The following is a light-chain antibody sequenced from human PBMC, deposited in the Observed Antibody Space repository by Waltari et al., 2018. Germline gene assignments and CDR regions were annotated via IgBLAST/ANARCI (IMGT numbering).Light chain of an antibody. Sequence: QSALTHPASVSGSPGQSITISCTGTSSYVGRYNYVSWYQQHPDKVPKLFIFDVSNRPSGVSHRFSGSKSGNTASPTISGLQAEDESDYYCCSFTTRSTWVFGGGTKLTVL. CDR3: CSFTTRSTWV. V-gene: IGLV2-14*01. J-gene: IGLJ3*02. CDR1: SSYVGRYNY. CDR2: DVS.